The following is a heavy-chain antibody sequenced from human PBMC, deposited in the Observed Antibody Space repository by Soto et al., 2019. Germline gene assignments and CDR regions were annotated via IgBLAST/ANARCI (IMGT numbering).Heavy chain of an antibody. CDR1: GFTLSSYA. D-gene: IGHD3-9*01. CDR3: ARVVRYFDTPYGMDV. V-gene: IGHV3-23*01. CDR2: IGGSGGNT. Sequence: EVRLLESGEGLVQPGGSLKLSCAASGFTLSSYAMSWVRQAPGKGLEWVSSIGGSGGNTYYADSVKGRFTISRDNSKNTLFLQMNRLRAEDTAEYYCARVVRYFDTPYGMDVWGHGTTVTVSS. J-gene: IGHJ6*02.